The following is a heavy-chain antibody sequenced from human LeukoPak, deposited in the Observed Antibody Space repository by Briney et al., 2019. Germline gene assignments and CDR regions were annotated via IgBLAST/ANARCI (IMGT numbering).Heavy chain of an antibody. CDR1: GYSFTNFC. D-gene: IGHD6-13*01. Sequence: GESLKISCQGYGYSFTNFCIGWVRQMPGKGLEWMGIIYPADSNTIYNPSFQGQVTISADKSISTAYLQWSNLKASDTAIYYCARPRLAAAGSAFDIWGQGTMVTVS. J-gene: IGHJ3*02. CDR2: IYPADSNT. CDR3: ARPRLAAAGSAFDI. V-gene: IGHV5-51*01.